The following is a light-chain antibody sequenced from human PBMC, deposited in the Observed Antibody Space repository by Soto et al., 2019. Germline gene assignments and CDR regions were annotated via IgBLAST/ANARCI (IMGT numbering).Light chain of an antibody. CDR2: DTS. CDR1: QSVISY. V-gene: IGKV3-11*01. CDR3: QQRYSWPPIT. J-gene: IGKJ5*01. Sequence: EIVLTQSPATLSLSPGERATLSCRASQSVISYLAWYQQKPGQVPRLLIYDTSNRATGIPARFSGSGSGTDFTLTISSLEPEDFAVYYCQQRYSWPPITFGQGTRLEMK.